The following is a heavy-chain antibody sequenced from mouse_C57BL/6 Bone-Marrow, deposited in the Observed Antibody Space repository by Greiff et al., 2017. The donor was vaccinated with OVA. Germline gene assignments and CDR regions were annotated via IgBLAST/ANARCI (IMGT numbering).Heavy chain of an antibody. CDR1: GYSITSGYY. CDR2: ISYDGSN. Sequence: EVKLLESGPGLVKPSQSLSLTCSVTGYSITSGYYWNWIRQFPGNKLEWMGYISYDGSNNYNPSLKNRISITRDTSKNQFFLKLNSVTTEDTATYYCARGSGGHWGQGTTLTVSS. CDR3: ARGSGGH. J-gene: IGHJ2*01. D-gene: IGHD3-1*01. V-gene: IGHV3-6*01.